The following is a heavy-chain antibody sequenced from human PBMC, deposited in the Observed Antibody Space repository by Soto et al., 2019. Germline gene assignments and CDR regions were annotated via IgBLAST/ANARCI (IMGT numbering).Heavy chain of an antibody. J-gene: IGHJ3*02. D-gene: IGHD6-13*01. V-gene: IGHV1-69*06. CDR1: GGTFSSYA. CDR2: IIPIFGTA. Sequence: SVKFYCKASGGTFSSYAISWVRQAPGQGLEWMGGIIPIFGTANYAQKFQGRVTITADKSTSTAYMEPSSLRSEDTAVYYCARDLRPGIAAAGPHAFDIWGQGTMVTGSS. CDR3: ARDLRPGIAAAGPHAFDI.